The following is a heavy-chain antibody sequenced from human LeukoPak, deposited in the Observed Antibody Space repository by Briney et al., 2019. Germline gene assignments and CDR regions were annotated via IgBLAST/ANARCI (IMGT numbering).Heavy chain of an antibody. CDR2: ISSSSSYI. V-gene: IGHV3-21*01. CDR3: VRESLTMTYFDY. CDR1: GFTFSSYS. Sequence: GGALRLSCAASGFTFSSYSMNWVRQAPGKGLEWVSSISSSSSYIYYAHSAKARFTTSRQNAQNPLYLQMTSMTAEDTAMYYCVRESLTMTYFDYWGQRTLLTASS. D-gene: IGHD3-22*01. J-gene: IGHJ4*02.